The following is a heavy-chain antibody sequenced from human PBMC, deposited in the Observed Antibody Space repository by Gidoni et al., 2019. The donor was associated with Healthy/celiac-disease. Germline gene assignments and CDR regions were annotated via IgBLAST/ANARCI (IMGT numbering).Heavy chain of an antibody. J-gene: IGHJ6*02. D-gene: IGHD2-21*02. V-gene: IGHV3-30*04. CDR2: ISYDGSNK. CDR3: AREYCCGDCYSQNYYYGMDV. CDR1: GFRFSSYA. Sequence: QVQLVESGGVVVQPGGSLRLFCAASGFRFSSYAMLWVRQAPGKGLEWVAVISYDGSNKYYADLVKDRFTISRENSKNTLYLQMNSLRAEDTAVYDCAREYCCGDCYSQNYYYGMDVWGQGTTVTVSS.